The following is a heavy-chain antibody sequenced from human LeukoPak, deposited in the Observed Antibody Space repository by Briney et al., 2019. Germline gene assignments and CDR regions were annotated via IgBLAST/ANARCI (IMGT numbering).Heavy chain of an antibody. CDR2: INHSGST. Sequence: PSETLSLTCAVYGGSFSGYYWSWIRQPPGKGLEWIGGINHSGSTNYNPSLKSRVTISVDTSKNQFSLKLSSVTAADTAVYYCARAGNLSFDYWGQGTLVTVSS. V-gene: IGHV4-34*01. CDR3: ARAGNLSFDY. J-gene: IGHJ4*02. D-gene: IGHD4-23*01. CDR1: GGSFSGYY.